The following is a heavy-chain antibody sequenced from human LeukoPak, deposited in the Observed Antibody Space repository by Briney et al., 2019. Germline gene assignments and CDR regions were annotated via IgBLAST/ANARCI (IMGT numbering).Heavy chain of an antibody. Sequence: PGRSLRLSCAASGFTFDDYAMHWVRQAPGKGLEWVSGISWNSGSIGYADSVKGRFTISRDSARNSLYLQMSSLKADDTAVYYCASLDTAAIRTGGYWGQGTLVTVSS. CDR3: ASLDTAAIRTGGY. CDR1: GFTFDDYA. V-gene: IGHV3-9*01. D-gene: IGHD5-18*01. CDR2: ISWNSGSI. J-gene: IGHJ4*02.